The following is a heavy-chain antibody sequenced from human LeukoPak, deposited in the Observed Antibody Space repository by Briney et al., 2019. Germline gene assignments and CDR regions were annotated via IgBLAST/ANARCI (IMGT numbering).Heavy chain of an antibody. CDR3: AKGMTTGPRSVYHYMDV. V-gene: IGHV3-21*01. Sequence: XSCAXSGFTFSSYSMNWVRQAPGKGLEWVSSISSSSSYIYYADSVKGRFTISRDNAKNSLYLQMNSLRAEDTAVYYCAKGMTTGPRSVYHYMDVWGKGTTVTVSS. D-gene: IGHD4-17*01. CDR2: ISSSSSYI. CDR1: GFTFSSYS. J-gene: IGHJ6*03.